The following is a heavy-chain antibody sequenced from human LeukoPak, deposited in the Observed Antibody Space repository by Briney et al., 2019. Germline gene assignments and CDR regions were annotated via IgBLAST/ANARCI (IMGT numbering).Heavy chain of an antibody. CDR2: FDPEDGET. Sequence: ASVKVSCKVSGYTLTELSMHWVRQAPGKGLEWMGGFDPEDGETIYAQKFQGGVTMTEDTSTDTAYMELSSLRSEDTAVYYCATRGITFGGVIAPFDYWGQGTLVTVSS. V-gene: IGHV1-24*01. CDR1: GYTLTELS. J-gene: IGHJ4*02. D-gene: IGHD3-16*02. CDR3: ATRGITFGGVIAPFDY.